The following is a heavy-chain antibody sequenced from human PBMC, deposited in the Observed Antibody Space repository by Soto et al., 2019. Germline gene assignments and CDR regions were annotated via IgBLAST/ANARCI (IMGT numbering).Heavy chain of an antibody. CDR1: GFIFSSYS. J-gene: IGHJ5*02. D-gene: IGHD4-17*01. CDR3: ARDETTVNNWFDP. Sequence: GGSLRLSCAASGFIFSSYSMNWVRQAPGKGLEWVSYISSSSSYIYYADSVKGRFTITRDNAKNSLYLQMNSLRAEDTAVYYCARDETTVNNWFDPWGQGTLVTVSS. V-gene: IGHV3-21*01. CDR2: ISSSSSYI.